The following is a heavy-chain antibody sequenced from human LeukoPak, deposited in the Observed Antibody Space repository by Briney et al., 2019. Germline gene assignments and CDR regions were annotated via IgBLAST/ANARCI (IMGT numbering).Heavy chain of an antibody. Sequence: GGSLRLSCAASGFTFSDYYMSWIRQAPGKGLEWVSYISSSSSTIYYADSVKGRFTISRDGSKKTLYLQMSSLRAEDTAVYYCVREDLGIEYWGQGTLVTVS. CDR3: VREDLGIEY. CDR1: GFTFSDYY. CDR2: ISSSSSTI. V-gene: IGHV3-11*01. D-gene: IGHD3/OR15-3a*01. J-gene: IGHJ4*02.